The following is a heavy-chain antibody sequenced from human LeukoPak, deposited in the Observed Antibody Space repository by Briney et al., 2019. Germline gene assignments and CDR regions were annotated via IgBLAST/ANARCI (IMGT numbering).Heavy chain of an antibody. Sequence: SETLSLTYAVYNGSFGGYHWNWIRRPPGKRLEWIGEITYGGATNYNPSLRSRVTMSVDTSKKQFSLKLTSLTAADTAVYYCVRGRYCSSASCYDWFDPWGPGTHVSVSS. CDR3: VRGRYCSSASCYDWFDP. J-gene: IGHJ5*02. CDR2: ITYGGAT. D-gene: IGHD2-2*01. V-gene: IGHV4-34*01. CDR1: NGSFGGYH.